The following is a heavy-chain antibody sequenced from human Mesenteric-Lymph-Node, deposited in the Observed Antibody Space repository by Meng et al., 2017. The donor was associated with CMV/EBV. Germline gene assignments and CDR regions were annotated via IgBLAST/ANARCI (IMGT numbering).Heavy chain of an antibody. CDR1: GFTFSNYA. J-gene: IGHJ6*02. CDR3: ARDHWSGPYYYYGMDV. D-gene: IGHD3-3*01. CDR2: ISSSSSYI. V-gene: IGHV3-21*01. Sequence: GESLKISFAASGFTFSNYAMHWVRQAPGKGLEWVSSISSSSSYIYYADSVKGRFTISRDNAKNSLYLQMNSLRAEDTAVYYCARDHWSGPYYYYGMDVWGQGTTVTVSS.